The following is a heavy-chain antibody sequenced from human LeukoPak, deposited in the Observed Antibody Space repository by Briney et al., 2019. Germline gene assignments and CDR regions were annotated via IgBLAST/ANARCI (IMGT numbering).Heavy chain of an antibody. CDR3: ARDKGGYYEFFDY. CDR2: IIPIFGTA. D-gene: IGHD3-22*01. J-gene: IGHJ4*02. CDR1: GGTFSSYT. Sequence: GASVKASCKASGGTFSSYTISWVRQAPGQGLERMGGIIPIFGTANYAQKFQGRVTITADESTSTAYMELSSLRSEDTAVYYCARDKGGYYEFFDYWGQGTLVTVSS. V-gene: IGHV1-69*01.